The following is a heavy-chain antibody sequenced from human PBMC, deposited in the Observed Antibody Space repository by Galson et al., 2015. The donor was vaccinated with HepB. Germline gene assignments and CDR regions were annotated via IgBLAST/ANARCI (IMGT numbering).Heavy chain of an antibody. D-gene: IGHD3-22*01. Sequence: SLRLSCAASGFTFSNAWMSWVRQAPGKGLEWVGRIKSKTDGGTTDYAAPVKGRFTISRDDSKNTLYLQMNSLKTEDTAVYYCTTRLGSGYLPWGRPYWYFDLWGRGTLVTVSS. V-gene: IGHV3-15*01. J-gene: IGHJ2*01. CDR1: GFTFSNAW. CDR2: IKSKTDGGTT. CDR3: TTRLGSGYLPWGRPYWYFDL.